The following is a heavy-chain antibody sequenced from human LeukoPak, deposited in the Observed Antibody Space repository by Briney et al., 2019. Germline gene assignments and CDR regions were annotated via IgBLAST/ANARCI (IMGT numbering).Heavy chain of an antibody. CDR2: IIPIFGIA. CDR3: ARPSFASYDSSGYYYFDY. V-gene: IGHV1-69*13. D-gene: IGHD3-22*01. J-gene: IGHJ4*02. Sequence: GASVKVSCKASGGTFSSYAISWVRQAPGQGLEWMGGIIPIFGIANYAQKFQGRVTITADESTSTAYMELSSLRSEDTAVYYCARPSFASYDSSGYYYFDYWGQGTLVTVSS. CDR1: GGTFSSYA.